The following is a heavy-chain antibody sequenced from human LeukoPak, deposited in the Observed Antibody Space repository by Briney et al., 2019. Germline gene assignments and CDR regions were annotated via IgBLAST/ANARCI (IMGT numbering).Heavy chain of an antibody. D-gene: IGHD3-10*01. CDR1: GGSISSGSYY. CDR3: ARAPELWFGELFSFFDY. Sequence: SETLSLTCTVSGGSISSGSYYWSWIRQPAGKGLEWIGRIYTSGSTNYNPPLKSRVTISVDTSKNQFSLKLSSVTAADTAVYYCARAPELWFGELFSFFDYWGQGTLVTVSS. J-gene: IGHJ4*02. CDR2: IYTSGST. V-gene: IGHV4-61*02.